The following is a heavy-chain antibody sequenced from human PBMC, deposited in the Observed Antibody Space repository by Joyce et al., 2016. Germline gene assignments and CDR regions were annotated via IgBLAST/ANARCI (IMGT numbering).Heavy chain of an antibody. CDR2: INPTGGSA. J-gene: IGHJ4*02. CDR1: GYTVSAFL. D-gene: IGHD2-21*02. CDR3: ARDLSTAAWYYFDF. V-gene: IGHV1-46*03. Sequence: VVLVQSGAEVKKPGASVKVSCKTSGYTVSAFLIHWVRQDPGQGLELMGMINPTGGSASYSEKVQGRVTITRDSSTSVVYMELSSLRSEDTAMYFCARDLSTAAWYYFDFWGQGTLVTVSS.